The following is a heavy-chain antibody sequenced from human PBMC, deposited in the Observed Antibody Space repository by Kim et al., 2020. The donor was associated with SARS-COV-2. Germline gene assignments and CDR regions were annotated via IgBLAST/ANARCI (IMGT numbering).Heavy chain of an antibody. CDR1: GGSISSYY. D-gene: IGHD3-16*01. J-gene: IGHJ6*01. CDR2: IYYSGST. V-gene: IGHV4-59*08. CDR3: SSQKGPGESWGDAYDYG. Sequence: SETLSLTCTVSGGSISSYYYNWIRQPPGKGLEWVWFIYYSGSTNYNPYPKSRGTITVDAYTNKNQLKLRSGTVADAAAHYYSSQKGPGESWGDAYDYG.